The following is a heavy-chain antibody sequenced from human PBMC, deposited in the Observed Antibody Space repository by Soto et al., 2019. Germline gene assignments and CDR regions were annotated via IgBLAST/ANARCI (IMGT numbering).Heavy chain of an antibody. V-gene: IGHV3-11*01. CDR3: ARSSAITNGWWGYALDV. J-gene: IGHJ6*02. Sequence: GGSLGLSCAASGFTFSDYFMTWIRQAPGKGLEWVSYIGSSGSTIYYADSVKGRFTISRDNAKNSLYLQMNSLRGEDTAVYYCARSSAITNGWWGYALDVWGPGTMVTGYS. CDR1: GFTFSDYF. D-gene: IGHD3-16*01. CDR2: IGSSGSTI.